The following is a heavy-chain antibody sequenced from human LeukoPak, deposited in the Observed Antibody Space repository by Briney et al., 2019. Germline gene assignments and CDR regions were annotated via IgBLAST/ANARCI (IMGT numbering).Heavy chain of an antibody. D-gene: IGHD6-19*01. CDR2: MNPNSGNT. CDR1: GYTFTSYD. CDR3: ARGRGYSSGWYGWMGYYYYMDV. Sequence: ASVKVSCKASGYTFTSYDINWVRQATGQGLEWMGWMNPNSGNTGYAQKFQGRVTMTRNTSISTAYMELSSLRSEDTAVYYCARGRGYSSGWYGWMGYYYYMDVWGKGTTVTISS. V-gene: IGHV1-8*01. J-gene: IGHJ6*03.